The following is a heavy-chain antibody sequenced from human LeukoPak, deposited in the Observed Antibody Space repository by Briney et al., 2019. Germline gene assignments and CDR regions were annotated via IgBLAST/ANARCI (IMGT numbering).Heavy chain of an antibody. D-gene: IGHD6-13*01. CDR1: GFTFSSYE. J-gene: IGHJ4*02. Sequence: PGGSLRLSCAASGFTFSSYEMNWVRQAPGKGLEWIGSIYHSGSTYYNPSLKSRVTISVDTSKNQFSLKLSSVTAADTAVYYCARDGSWVAAAGDFDYWGQGTLVTVSS. V-gene: IGHV4-38-2*02. CDR3: ARDGSWVAAAGDFDY. CDR2: IYHSGST.